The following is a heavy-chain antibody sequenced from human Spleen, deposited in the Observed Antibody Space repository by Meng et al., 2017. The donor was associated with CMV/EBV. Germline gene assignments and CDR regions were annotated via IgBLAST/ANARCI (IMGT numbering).Heavy chain of an antibody. V-gene: IGHV3-7*01. J-gene: IGHJ5*01. D-gene: IGHD3-16*01. Sequence: LSCGVSAFSFTSVAMSRVRQAPAKRLGWVANIRRDGSEKNYVDSVKCRFTISRDNARNLLYLQMTSLRAEDTAVYYCVRDRGLFDSWGQGTLVTVSS. CDR1: AFSFTSVA. CDR2: IRRDGSEK. CDR3: VRDRGLFDS.